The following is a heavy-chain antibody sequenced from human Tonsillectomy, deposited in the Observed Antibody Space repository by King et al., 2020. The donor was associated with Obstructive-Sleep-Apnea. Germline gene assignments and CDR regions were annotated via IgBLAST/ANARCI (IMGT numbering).Heavy chain of an antibody. V-gene: IGHV4-34*01. CDR3: ARGSGAAAVNWFDP. CDR2: INHSGST. D-gene: IGHD6-13*01. Sequence: VQLQQWGAGLLKPSETLSLTCAVFGGSFSDFYWSWIRQPPGKGLEWIGEINHSGSTNYNPSLKSRITISVDTSKNQFSLKLTLLAAPDTPVYYCARGSGAAAVNWFDPWGQGTLVTVSS. J-gene: IGHJ5*02. CDR1: GGSFSDFY.